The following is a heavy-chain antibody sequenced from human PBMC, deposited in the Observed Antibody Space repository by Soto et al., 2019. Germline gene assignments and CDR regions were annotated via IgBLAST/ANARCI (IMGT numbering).Heavy chain of an antibody. Sequence: GGSLRLSCAASGFTFSSYSMNWVRQAPGKGLEWVSSISSSSSYIYYADSVKGRFTISRDNAKNSLYLQMNSLRAEDTAVYYCARDSTRRAWIDGIILEWFTHFDYWGQGTLVTVSS. CDR1: GFTFSSYS. J-gene: IGHJ4*02. CDR3: ARDSTRRAWIDGIILEWFTHFDY. V-gene: IGHV3-21*01. D-gene: IGHD3-3*01. CDR2: ISSSSSYI.